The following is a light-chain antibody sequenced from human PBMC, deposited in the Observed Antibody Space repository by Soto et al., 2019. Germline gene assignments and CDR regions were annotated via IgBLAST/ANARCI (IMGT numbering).Light chain of an antibody. Sequence: QSVLTQPASVSAAPGQTVTISCSGSSSNIGNNYVSWYQQLPGTAPKLLIYENNKRPSGIPDRFSGSKSGTSATLGITGLQTGDEADYYCGTWDSSLSAGVFGTGTKVTVL. CDR1: SSNIGNNY. J-gene: IGLJ1*01. CDR2: ENN. CDR3: GTWDSSLSAGV. V-gene: IGLV1-51*02.